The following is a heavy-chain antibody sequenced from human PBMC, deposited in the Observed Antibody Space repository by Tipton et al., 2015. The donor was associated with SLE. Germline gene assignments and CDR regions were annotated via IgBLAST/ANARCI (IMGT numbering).Heavy chain of an antibody. Sequence: QSGAEVKKPGSSLKVSCKPSGYTFTGYYMHWVRQAPGQGLEWMGWINPNSGGTNYAQKFQSRVTMTRDTSISTAYMELSRLRSDDTAVYYCARGWGIYDAFGIWGQGTMVTVSS. J-gene: IGHJ3*02. CDR2: INPNSGGT. CDR3: ARGWGIYDAFGI. CDR1: GYTFTGYY. D-gene: IGHD6-13*01. V-gene: IGHV1-2*02.